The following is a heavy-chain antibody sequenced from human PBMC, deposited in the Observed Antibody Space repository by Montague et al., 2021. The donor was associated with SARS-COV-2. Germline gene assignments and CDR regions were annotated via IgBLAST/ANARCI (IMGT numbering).Heavy chain of an antibody. Sequence: SETLSLTCTVSGGSISSYYWSWIRQPPGKGLEWIGYIYYSGSTNYNPSPKSRVTISVDTSKNQFYLKPSSVTAADTAVYYCARGSGWMGNAFDIWGQGTMVTVSS. CDR1: GGSISSYY. D-gene: IGHD6-19*01. CDR3: ARGSGWMGNAFDI. J-gene: IGHJ3*02. CDR2: IYYSGST. V-gene: IGHV4-59*01.